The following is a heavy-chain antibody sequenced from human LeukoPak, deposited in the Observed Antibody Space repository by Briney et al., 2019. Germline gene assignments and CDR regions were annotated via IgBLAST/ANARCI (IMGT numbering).Heavy chain of an antibody. Sequence: KVSCKGSGYSFTSYWIGWVRQMPGKGLEWMGIIYPGDSDTRYSPSFQGQVTISADKSISTAYLQWSSLKASDTAMYYCARHPLTTLDAFDIWGQGTMVTVSS. CDR3: ARHPLTTLDAFDI. CDR1: GYSFTSYW. D-gene: IGHD3-3*01. V-gene: IGHV5-51*01. J-gene: IGHJ3*02. CDR2: IYPGDSDT.